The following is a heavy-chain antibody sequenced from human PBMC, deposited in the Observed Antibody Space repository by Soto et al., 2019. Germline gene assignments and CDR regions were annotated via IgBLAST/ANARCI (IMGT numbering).Heavy chain of an antibody. J-gene: IGHJ4*02. CDR1: GFTVSNNY. V-gene: IGHV3-53*01. D-gene: IGHD3-10*01. Sequence: EVQLVESGGGLIQPGGSLRLSCAVSGFTVSNNYMSWVRQAPGKGLEGVSVIYSGGYTAYGDSVKGRFTTSRENSKNNLYLQMNSRGADDPAVYYGGTQAGGGGYWGQGTLVTVSS. CDR2: IYSGGYT. CDR3: GTQAGGGGY.